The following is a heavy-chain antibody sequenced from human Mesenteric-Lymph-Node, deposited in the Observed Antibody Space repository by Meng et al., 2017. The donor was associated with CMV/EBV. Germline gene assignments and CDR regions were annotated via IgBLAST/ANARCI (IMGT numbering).Heavy chain of an antibody. D-gene: IGHD2-2*01. V-gene: IGHV3-23*01. Sequence: GESLKISCAASGSTFNTYAMSWVRQAPGKGLEWVSVISGSGGSGNAYYADSVKGRFATSRDYSKNTLYLQMNSLRVEDTAVYYCTVVPARMERGGDAIDVWGQGTMVTVSS. CDR2: ISGSGGSGNA. J-gene: IGHJ3*01. CDR3: TVVPARMERGGDAIDV. CDR1: GSTFNTYA.